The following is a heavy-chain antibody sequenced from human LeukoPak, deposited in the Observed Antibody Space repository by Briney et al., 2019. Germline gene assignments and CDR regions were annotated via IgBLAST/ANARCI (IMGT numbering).Heavy chain of an antibody. CDR3: AKGHQLPDP. D-gene: IGHD2-2*01. V-gene: IGHV3-33*06. CDR1: GFTFSSYG. Sequence: GGSLRLSCAASGFTFSSYGMHWVRQAPGKGLEWVAVIWYDGSNKYYADSVKGRFTISRDNSKNTLYLQMDSLRAEDTAVYFCAKGHQLPDPWGQGTLVTVSS. J-gene: IGHJ5*02. CDR2: IWYDGSNK.